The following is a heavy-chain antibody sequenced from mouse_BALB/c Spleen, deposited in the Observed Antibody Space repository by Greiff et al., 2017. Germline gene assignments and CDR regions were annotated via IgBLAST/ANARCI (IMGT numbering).Heavy chain of an antibody. V-gene: IGHV1-55*01. J-gene: IGHJ3*01. CDR2: IYPGSGST. D-gene: IGHD2-4*01. Sequence: VQLQQPGAELVKPGTSVKLSCKASGYNFTSYWINWVKLRPGQGLEWIGDIYPGSGSTNYNEKFKSKATLTVDTSSSTAYMQLSSLASEDSALYYCASTMITTFAYWGQGTLVTVSA. CDR1: GYNFTSYW. CDR3: ASTMITTFAY.